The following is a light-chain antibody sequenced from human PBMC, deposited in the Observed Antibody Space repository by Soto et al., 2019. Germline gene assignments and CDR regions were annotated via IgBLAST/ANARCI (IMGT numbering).Light chain of an antibody. J-gene: IGKJ1*01. CDR2: DTS. CDR3: QQYGSSGT. CDR1: QSVSNNY. Sequence: IVLTQSPGTLSLSPGERATLSCRASQSVSNNYLAWYQQKPGQAPRLLIYDTSTRATGIPARFSGSGSGTDFTLTISRLEPEDFAVYYCQQYGSSGTFGQGTKVDI. V-gene: IGKV3-20*01.